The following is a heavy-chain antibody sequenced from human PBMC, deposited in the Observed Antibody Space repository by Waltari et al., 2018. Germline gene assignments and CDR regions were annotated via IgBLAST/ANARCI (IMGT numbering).Heavy chain of an antibody. CDR2: INNFGNT. V-gene: IGHV4-39*01. J-gene: IGHJ4*02. CDR1: GGSISSSSYS. Sequence: QLQLQESGPGLVKPSETLSLTCHVSGGSISSSSYSWGCVRQPPGKGLGVMGSINNFGNTFYNPSLSSRVTISMDTPNNQFSLKLSSVTAADTAVYYCARPSRGIQPFDYWGPGTLVTVSS. D-gene: IGHD3-10*01. CDR3: ARPSRGIQPFDY.